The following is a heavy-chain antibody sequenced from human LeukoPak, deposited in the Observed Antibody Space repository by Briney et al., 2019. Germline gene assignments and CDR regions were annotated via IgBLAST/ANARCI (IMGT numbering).Heavy chain of an antibody. CDR2: ISSSSSYI. V-gene: IGHV3-21*01. Sequence: GGSLRLSCAASGFTFSSYSMNWVRQAPGKGLEWVSSISSSSSYIYYADSVKGRFTISRDNAKNSLYLQMNSLRAEDTAVYYCATRFGLDYYYYYMDVWGKGTTVTVSS. CDR1: GFTFSSYS. D-gene: IGHD3-10*01. J-gene: IGHJ6*03. CDR3: ATRFGLDYYYYYMDV.